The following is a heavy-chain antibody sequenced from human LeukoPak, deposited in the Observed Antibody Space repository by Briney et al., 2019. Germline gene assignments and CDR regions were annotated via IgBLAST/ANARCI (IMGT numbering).Heavy chain of an antibody. CDR2: IYYSGST. CDR3: ARDFVPAGFDY. D-gene: IGHD2-2*01. J-gene: IGHJ4*02. CDR1: GGSISSYY. V-gene: IGHV4-59*01. Sequence: SETLSLTCTVSGGSISSYYWSWIRQPPGKGLEWIGYIYYSGSTDYNPSLKSRVTISVDTSKNQFSLKLSSVTAADTAVYYCARDFVPAGFDYWGQGTLVTVSS.